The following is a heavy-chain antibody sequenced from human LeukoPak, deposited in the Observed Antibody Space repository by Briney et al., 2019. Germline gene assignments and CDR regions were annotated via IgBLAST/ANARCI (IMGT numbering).Heavy chain of an antibody. CDR2: ISSSSGYI. J-gene: IGHJ4*02. CDR3: AREITASATLDY. Sequence: GSLRLSCAASGFTFSSYSMNWVRQAPGKNLEWVSSISSSSGYIYYADSVRGRFTISRDNAKSSLHLQMNSLRADDTAIYYCAREITASATLDYWGQGTLVTVSS. CDR1: GFTFSSYS. D-gene: IGHD6-13*01. V-gene: IGHV3-21*01.